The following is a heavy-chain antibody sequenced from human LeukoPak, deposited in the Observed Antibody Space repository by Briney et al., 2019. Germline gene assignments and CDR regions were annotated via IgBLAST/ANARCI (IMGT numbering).Heavy chain of an antibody. Sequence: ESGPTLVKPTQTLTLTCTLSGVSLTTSGVGVGWIRQPPGKGWEWLALIYWDDDQRYRPSLKSRLTITKDTSENQVVLTMSNMDPSDTGTYYCAHRRSGFFNILAGRIDAFDVWGPGTMVTVSS. D-gene: IGHD3-9*01. J-gene: IGHJ3*01. V-gene: IGHV2-5*02. CDR2: IYWDDDQ. CDR3: AHRRSGFFNILAGRIDAFDV. CDR1: GVSLTTSGVG.